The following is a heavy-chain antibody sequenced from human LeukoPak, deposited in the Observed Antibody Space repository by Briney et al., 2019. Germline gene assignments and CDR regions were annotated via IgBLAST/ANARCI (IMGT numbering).Heavy chain of an antibody. CDR1: GGSFSGYY. J-gene: IGHJ4*02. D-gene: IGHD4-23*01. CDR3: ASGLSRDYGGNSGFDY. V-gene: IGHV4-34*01. Sequence: SETLSLTCAVYGGSFSGYYWSWIRQPPGKGLEWIGEINHSGSTNYNPSLKSRVTISVDTSKNQFSLKLSSVTAADTAVYYCASGLSRDYGGNSGFDYWGQGTLVTVSS. CDR2: INHSGST.